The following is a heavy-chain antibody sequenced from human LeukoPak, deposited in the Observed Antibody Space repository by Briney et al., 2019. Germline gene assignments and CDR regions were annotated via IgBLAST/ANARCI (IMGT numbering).Heavy chain of an antibody. CDR2: INSAGRT. CDR3: ARGCGGDCYSDDAFDI. CDR1: GFTVSNNY. V-gene: IGHV3-66*01. J-gene: IGHJ3*02. D-gene: IGHD2-21*02. Sequence: GGTLRLSCAASGFTVSNNYMSWVRQAPGKGLEWVSLINSAGRTYYADSLKGRFTISRDNSKNTLYLHMNSLRAEDTAVYYCARGCGGDCYSDDAFDIWGQGTMVTVSS.